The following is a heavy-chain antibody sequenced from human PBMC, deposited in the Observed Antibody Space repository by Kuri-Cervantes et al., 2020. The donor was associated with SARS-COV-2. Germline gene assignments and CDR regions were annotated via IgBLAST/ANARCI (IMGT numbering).Heavy chain of an antibody. Sequence: GESLKISCAAPGFTFSSYLMSWVRQAPGKGLEWVANIKQDGSEKHYVDSVKGRFTISRDNAKNSLYLQMNSLRAEDTAVYYCARDREFIAARIFDYWGQGTLVTVSS. CDR1: GFTFSSYL. V-gene: IGHV3-7*03. CDR2: IKQDGSEK. CDR3: ARDREFIAARIFDY. J-gene: IGHJ4*02. D-gene: IGHD6-6*01.